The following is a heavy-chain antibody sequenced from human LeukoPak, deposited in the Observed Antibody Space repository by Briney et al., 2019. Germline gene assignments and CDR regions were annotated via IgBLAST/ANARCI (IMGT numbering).Heavy chain of an antibody. CDR1: GYTFTGYY. CDR2: INPNSGGT. J-gene: IGHJ4*02. V-gene: IGHV1-2*02. D-gene: IGHD6-6*01. CDR3: ARGLAARRLPFDY. Sequence: ASVKVSCKASGYTFTGYYMHWVRQAPGQGLEWMGWINPNSGGTNYAQKLQGRVTMTRDTSISTAYMELSRLRSDDTAVYYCARGLAARRLPFDYWAREPWSPSPQ.